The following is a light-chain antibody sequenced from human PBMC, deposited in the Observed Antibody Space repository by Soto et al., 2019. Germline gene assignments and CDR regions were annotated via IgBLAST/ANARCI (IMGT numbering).Light chain of an antibody. V-gene: IGKV1-5*03. Sequence: DIQMTQSPSTLSASVGDRVTITCRASQSINSYLAWYQQKPGKAPKLLIYEASNLESGVPSRFSGSGAGKEFTLTSSSLQPDDFATYYCQQSSDYPWTFGQGTKVDIK. J-gene: IGKJ1*01. CDR3: QQSSDYPWT. CDR1: QSINSY. CDR2: EAS.